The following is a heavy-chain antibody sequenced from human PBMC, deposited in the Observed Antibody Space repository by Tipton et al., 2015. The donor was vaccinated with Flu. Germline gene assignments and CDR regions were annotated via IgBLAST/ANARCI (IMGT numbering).Heavy chain of an antibody. CDR1: GGSINSSPSH. Sequence: TLSLTCTVSGGSINSSPSHWTWIRQHPGRGLEWIGYIHYSGSTYYNPSLKSRLTISRDTSKNQFSLRLTSVTAADTAVYFCTRGQWVNWFDPWGQGTLVTVSS. D-gene: IGHD1-26*01. V-gene: IGHV4-31*03. CDR2: IHYSGST. J-gene: IGHJ5*02. CDR3: TRGQWVNWFDP.